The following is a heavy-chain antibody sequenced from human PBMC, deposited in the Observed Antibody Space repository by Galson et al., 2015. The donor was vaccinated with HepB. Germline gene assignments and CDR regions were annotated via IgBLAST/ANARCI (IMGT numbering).Heavy chain of an antibody. CDR3: ASFGKVPAAIEIDY. CDR2: ISYDGSNK. CDR1: GFTFSSYA. J-gene: IGHJ4*02. Sequence: SLRLSCAASGFTFSSYAMHWVRQAPGKGLEWVAIISYDGSNKYYADSVKGRFTISRDNSKNTLYLQMNSLRAEDTAVYYCASFGKVPAAIEIDYWGQGTLVTVSS. D-gene: IGHD2-2*02. V-gene: IGHV3-30-3*01.